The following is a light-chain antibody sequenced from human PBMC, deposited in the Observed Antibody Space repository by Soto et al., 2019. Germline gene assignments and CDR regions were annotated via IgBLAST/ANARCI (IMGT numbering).Light chain of an antibody. V-gene: IGKV1-5*03. Sequence: DLHMTQSPSSLSASLGDRVIITCRASQSVSNWLAWYQQKPGKAPNLLIDKASSLKSGVQSRFSGSGSGTEFTLTISNLQPDDFATYYCKQYDTYWTCGQGTKVDIK. CDR2: KAS. CDR1: QSVSNW. CDR3: KQYDTYWT. J-gene: IGKJ1*01.